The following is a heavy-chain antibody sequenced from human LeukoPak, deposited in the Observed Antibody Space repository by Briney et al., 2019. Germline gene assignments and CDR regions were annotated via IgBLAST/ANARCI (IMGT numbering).Heavy chain of an antibody. J-gene: IGHJ3*02. V-gene: IGHV4-39*01. CDR3: ARQGSSWRDPDAFDI. CDR2: VFYSGNA. D-gene: IGHD6-13*01. CDR1: GGSISSSSYY. Sequence: SETLSLTCTVSGGSISSSSYYWGWIRQPPGKGLGWIGSVFYSGNALYNPSLRSRLTISVDKSKNQFSLKLRPVTAADTAVYYCARQGSSWRDPDAFDIWGQGTMVTVSS.